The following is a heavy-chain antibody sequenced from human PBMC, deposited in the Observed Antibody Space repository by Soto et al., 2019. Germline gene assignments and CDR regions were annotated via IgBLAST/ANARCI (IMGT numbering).Heavy chain of an antibody. CDR2: MSGSGGST. CDR3: AQDSGRYFDY. V-gene: IGHV3-23*01. CDR1: GFTFSSYA. J-gene: IGHJ4*02. Sequence: GGSLRLSCAASGFTFSSYAMSWVRQAPGKGLEWVSAMSGSGGSTYYADSVNGRFTISRDNSKNTLYLQMNSLRAEDSSVYYCAQDSGRYFDYWGQGTLVTVSS. D-gene: IGHD2-15*01.